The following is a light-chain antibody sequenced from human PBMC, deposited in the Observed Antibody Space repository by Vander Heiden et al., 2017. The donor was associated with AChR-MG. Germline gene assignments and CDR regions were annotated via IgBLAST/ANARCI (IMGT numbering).Light chain of an antibody. CDR2: DAS. J-gene: IGKJ4*01. V-gene: IGKV3-11*01. Sequence: EIVLTQSPATVSLSSGERATLSCRASQNINNFLAWYQQKPGQAPRLLIYDASNRDTATPARFSGSGSGTDFTLTISSLEPEDSAVYFCQQRSNWPPLTFGGGTKVEIK. CDR3: QQRSNWPPLT. CDR1: QNINNF.